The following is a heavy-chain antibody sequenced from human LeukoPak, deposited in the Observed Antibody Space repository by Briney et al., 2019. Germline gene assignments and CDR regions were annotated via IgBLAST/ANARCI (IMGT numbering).Heavy chain of an antibody. CDR1: GYSFISYC. J-gene: IGHJ4*02. CDR3: ARVPGYTYASDY. CDR2: INPGDSDT. Sequence: KPGESLKISCKGSGYSFISYCXAXXXXMPXXXXXXMXXINPGDSDTRYXXSFQGHVTISVDKSISTAYLQWSSLKASDSALYYCARVPGYTYASDYWGQGTLVTVSS. V-gene: IGHV5-51*01. D-gene: IGHD5-18*01.